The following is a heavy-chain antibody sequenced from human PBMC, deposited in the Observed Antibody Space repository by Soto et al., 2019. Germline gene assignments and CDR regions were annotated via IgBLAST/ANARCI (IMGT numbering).Heavy chain of an antibody. Sequence: EVQLFESAGGLVQPGGSLRLSCAASGFTFSSYAMSWVRQAPGKGLEWVSAMSRSGGSTYYADSVNGRFTLSRDTSRNTLYLQMNRLGAEDTAVYYCAKPTSTVTTFLHPILHYMGVSGKGTTVTASS. CDR3: AKPTSTVTTFLHPILHYMGV. V-gene: IGHV3-23*01. D-gene: IGHD4-17*01. CDR1: GFTFSSYA. CDR2: MSRSGGST. J-gene: IGHJ6*03.